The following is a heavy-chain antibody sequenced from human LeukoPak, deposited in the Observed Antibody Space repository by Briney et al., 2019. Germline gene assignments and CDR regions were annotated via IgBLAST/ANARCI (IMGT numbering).Heavy chain of an antibody. Sequence: GGSLRLSCAASGFTFSSYGMHWVRQAPGKGLEWVAFIRYDGSNKYYADSVKGRFTISRDNSKNTLYLQMNSLRAEDTAVYYCAKEGYYDFWSGYYSYYFDYWGQGTLVTVSS. CDR2: IRYDGSNK. CDR1: GFTFSSYG. CDR3: AKEGYYDFWSGYYSYYFDY. D-gene: IGHD3-3*01. V-gene: IGHV3-30*02. J-gene: IGHJ4*02.